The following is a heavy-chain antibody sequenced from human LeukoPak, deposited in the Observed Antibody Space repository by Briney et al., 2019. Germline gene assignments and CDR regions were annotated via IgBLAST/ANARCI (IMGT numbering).Heavy chain of an antibody. CDR1: GGSFSGYY. CDR3: ARAGYSSSWYVSKGSAEYFQH. CDR2: INHSGST. V-gene: IGHV4-34*01. Sequence: SETLSLTCAVYGGSFSGYYWSWIRQPPGKGLEWIGEINHSGSTNYNPSLKSRVTISVDTSKNQFSLKLSSVTAADTAVYYCARAGYSSSWYVSKGSAEYFQHWGQGTLVTVSS. D-gene: IGHD6-13*01. J-gene: IGHJ1*01.